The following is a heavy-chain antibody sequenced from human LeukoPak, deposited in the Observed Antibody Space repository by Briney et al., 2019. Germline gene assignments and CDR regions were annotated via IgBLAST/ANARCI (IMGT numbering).Heavy chain of an antibody. CDR3: ARDVPTGRFDY. V-gene: IGHV4-39*07. CDR2: IYYSGTT. J-gene: IGHJ4*02. Sequence: SETLSLTCTVSGGSISSTTYYWGWIRQPPGKGLEWIGSIYYSGTTYYNPSLKSRVTISVDTSKNQFSLKLTSVTAADTTVYYCARDVPTGRFDYWGQGTLVTVSS. CDR1: GGSISSTTYY.